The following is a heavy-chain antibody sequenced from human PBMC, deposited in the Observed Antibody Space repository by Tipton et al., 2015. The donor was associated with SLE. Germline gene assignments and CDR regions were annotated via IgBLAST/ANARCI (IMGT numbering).Heavy chain of an antibody. CDR2: IHHSGST. J-gene: IGHJ4*02. CDR1: SGSVSSGAYY. V-gene: IGHV4-61*08. CDR3: ARGIAQDY. Sequence: TLSLTCTVSSGSVSSGAYYWSWIRQPPGKGLEWIGYIHHSGSTIYTPSLKSRVTISIDTSKKQFSLKLSSVTAADTAVYYCARGIAQDYWGQGTLVTVSS. D-gene: IGHD2-21*01.